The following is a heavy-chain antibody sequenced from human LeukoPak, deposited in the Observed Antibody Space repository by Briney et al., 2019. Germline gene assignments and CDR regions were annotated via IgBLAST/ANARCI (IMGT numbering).Heavy chain of an antibody. Sequence: ASVKVSCKTSGYWFRSFGINWVRQAPGQGLEWMGWISTYNGDTNYAQKFQDRVTMTTDTSTSTAYMEVRRLRSDDTAVYYCARDGEIWTGYQGVNWFDPWGQGTLVTVSS. D-gene: IGHD3/OR15-3a*01. CDR1: GYWFRSFG. CDR2: ISTYNGDT. V-gene: IGHV1-18*01. CDR3: ARDGEIWTGYQGVNWFDP. J-gene: IGHJ5*02.